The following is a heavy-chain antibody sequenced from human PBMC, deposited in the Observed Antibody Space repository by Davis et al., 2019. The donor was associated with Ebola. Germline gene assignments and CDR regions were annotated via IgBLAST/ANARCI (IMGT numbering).Heavy chain of an antibody. J-gene: IGHJ6*02. Sequence: GESLKISCAASGFPFSSYWMSWVRPAPGKGLEWVANIKQDGSEKYYVDSMKGRFTISRDNAKNSLYLQMRRLRAEDTAVYYCAILKGTYGMDVWGQGTTVTVSS. D-gene: IGHD1-1*01. CDR3: AILKGTYGMDV. V-gene: IGHV3-7*01. CDR1: GFPFSSYW. CDR2: IKQDGSEK.